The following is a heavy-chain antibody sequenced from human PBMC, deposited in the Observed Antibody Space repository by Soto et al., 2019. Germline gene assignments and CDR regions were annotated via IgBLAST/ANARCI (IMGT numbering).Heavy chain of an antibody. D-gene: IGHD6-6*01. CDR1: GGSISSSSYY. CDR3: ATEYSSSFPAYYYYYGMDV. Sequence: SETLSLTCTVSGGSISSSSYYWGWIRRPPGKGLEWIGSIYYSGSTYYNPSLKSRVTISVDTSKNQFSLKLSSVTAADAAVYYCATEYSSSFPAYYYYYGMDVWGQGTTVTVSS. V-gene: IGHV4-39*01. CDR2: IYYSGST. J-gene: IGHJ6*02.